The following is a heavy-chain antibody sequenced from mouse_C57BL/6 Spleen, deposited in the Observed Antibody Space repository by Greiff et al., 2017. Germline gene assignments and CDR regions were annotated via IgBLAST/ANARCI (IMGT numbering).Heavy chain of an antibody. CDR3: AKNSYYDYYYAMDY. J-gene: IGHJ4*01. CDR1: GFSLTSYG. CDR2: IWRGGST. D-gene: IGHD2-4*01. Sequence: VQLQESGPGLVQPSQSLSITCTVSGFSLTSYGVHWVRQSPGKGLEWLGVIWRGGSTDYNAAFMSRLSITKDNSKSQVFFKMNSLQADDTAIYYCAKNSYYDYYYAMDYWGQGTSVTVSS. V-gene: IGHV2-5*01.